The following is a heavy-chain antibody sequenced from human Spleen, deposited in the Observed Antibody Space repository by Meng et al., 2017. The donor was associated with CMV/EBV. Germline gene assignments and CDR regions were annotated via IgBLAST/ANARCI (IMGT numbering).Heavy chain of an antibody. D-gene: IGHD3-3*01. J-gene: IGHJ1*01. CDR1: DYRVSTYG. Sequence: SDYRVSTYGIRWVRQAPGQGLEWIGWISGHNGNTRYAQKFQDRVTMNTDTSTSTSNMELRSLRSDDTAVYYCARETSRWSGYYYSGWGQGTLVTVSS. CDR3: ARETSRWSGYYYSG. CDR2: ISGHNGNT. V-gene: IGHV1-18*01.